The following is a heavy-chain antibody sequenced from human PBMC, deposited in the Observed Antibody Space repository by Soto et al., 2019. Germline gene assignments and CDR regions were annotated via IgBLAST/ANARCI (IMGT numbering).Heavy chain of an antibody. Sequence: QVQLVQSGAEVKKPGATVKVSCKTSGYTFTSYAISWVRQAPGQGLEWMGWISSSNGNPNYAQKFQGRVTMTTDTSTSTAYMELRSLRSDDTAVYYCARDWSVVLMAVVAYWGQGTLVTVSS. CDR3: ARDWSVVLMAVVAY. CDR2: ISSSNGNP. D-gene: IGHD2-15*01. J-gene: IGHJ4*02. V-gene: IGHV1-18*01. CDR1: GYTFTSYA.